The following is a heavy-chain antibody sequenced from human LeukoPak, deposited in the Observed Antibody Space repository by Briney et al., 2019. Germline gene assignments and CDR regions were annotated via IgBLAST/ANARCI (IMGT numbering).Heavy chain of an antibody. J-gene: IGHJ5*02. CDR1: GFTFGNYA. Sequence: GGSLRLSCAASGFTFGNYAMSWVRQAPGKGLEWVSGVSGSGTTTYYADSVKGRFSISRDNSKNTLFLQMNSLRADDTAVYYCARHQYSSGGPWFDPWGQGTLVTVSP. CDR3: ARHQYSSGGPWFDP. CDR2: VSGSGTTT. V-gene: IGHV3-23*01. D-gene: IGHD6-19*01.